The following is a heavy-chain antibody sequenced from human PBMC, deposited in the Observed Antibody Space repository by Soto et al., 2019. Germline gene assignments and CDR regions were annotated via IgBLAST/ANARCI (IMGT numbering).Heavy chain of an antibody. CDR2: ISYDGSNR. D-gene: IGHD3-3*01. V-gene: IGHV3-30*18. CDR1: GFTFSSYG. J-gene: IGHJ4*02. Sequence: AGGSLRLSCAASGFTFSSYGMHWVRQAPGKGLGWVAVISYDGSNRYYADSLKGRFTISRDNSKNTLSLQMNSLRAEDTAVYYCAKAQLPYRLRFLGWHDWGQGTLVTVSS. CDR3: AKAQLPYRLRFLGWHD.